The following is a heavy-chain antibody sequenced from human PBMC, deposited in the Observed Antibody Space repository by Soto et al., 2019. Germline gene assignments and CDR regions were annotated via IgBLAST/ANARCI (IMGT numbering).Heavy chain of an antibody. J-gene: IGHJ4*02. CDR3: ARSPYSYGVFDY. CDR1: GYTFTSYY. Sequence: QVQLVQSGAEVKKPGASVKVSCKASGYTFTSYYMHWVRQAPGQGLEWMGIINPSGGSTSYAQKFQGRVTMTRDTSISTAYMELSRLRSDDTAVYYCARSPYSYGVFDYWGQGTLVTVSS. CDR2: INPSGGST. V-gene: IGHV1-46*01. D-gene: IGHD5-18*01.